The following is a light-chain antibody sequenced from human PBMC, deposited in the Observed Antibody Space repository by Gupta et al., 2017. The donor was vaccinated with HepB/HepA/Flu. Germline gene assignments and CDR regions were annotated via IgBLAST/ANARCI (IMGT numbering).Light chain of an antibody. Sequence: IVMTQSPDSLAVSLGERASINCRSDQSLLYNSNNQNYLAWYQQKPGQPPRLLIYWAFSRECGVPGRFIGRGCGTDFTLTINIPHAEDVAVYYCQQEDITPITFGQGTRMDIK. CDR2: WAF. CDR3: QQEDITPIT. CDR1: QSLLYNSNNQNY. J-gene: IGKJ5*01. V-gene: IGKV4-1*01.